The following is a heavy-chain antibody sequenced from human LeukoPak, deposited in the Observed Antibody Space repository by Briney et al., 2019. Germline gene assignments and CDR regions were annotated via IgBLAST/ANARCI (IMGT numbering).Heavy chain of an antibody. Sequence: GGSLRLSCAASGFTFSNYGMHWVRQAPGKGLEWVAFIRYDGSNKYYADSVKGRFTISRDNSKNTLYLQMNSLRAEDTAVYYCAKSGISGEYYYYYMDVWGKGTTVTVSS. CDR2: IRYDGSNK. V-gene: IGHV3-30*02. J-gene: IGHJ6*03. D-gene: IGHD3-10*01. CDR3: AKSGISGEYYYYYMDV. CDR1: GFTFSNYG.